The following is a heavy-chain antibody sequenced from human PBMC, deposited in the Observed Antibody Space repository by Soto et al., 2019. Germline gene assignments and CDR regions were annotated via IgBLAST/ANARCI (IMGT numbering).Heavy chain of an antibody. CDR1: GGTFSSYT. CDR3: ARGGYDILTGYEEGARSFFDI. D-gene: IGHD3-9*01. V-gene: IGHV1-69*02. Sequence: SVKVSCKASGGTFSSYTISWVRQAPGQGLEWMGRIIPILGIANYAQKFQGRVTITADKSTSTAYMELSSLRSEDTAVYYCARGGYDILTGYEEGARSFFDIWGQGTMVIVSS. J-gene: IGHJ3*02. CDR2: IIPILGIA.